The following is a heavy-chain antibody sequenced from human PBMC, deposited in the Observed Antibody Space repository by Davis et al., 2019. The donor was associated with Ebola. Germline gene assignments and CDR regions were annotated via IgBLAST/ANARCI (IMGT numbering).Heavy chain of an antibody. V-gene: IGHV3-30*03. CDR3: ASWNY. Sequence: GESLKISCAASGFTFSSYGMHWVRQAPGKGLEWVAVISYDGSNKYYADSVKGRFTISRDNSKNTLYLQMNSLRAEDTAVYYCASWNYWGQGTLVTVSS. CDR1: GFTFSSYG. D-gene: IGHD3-3*01. J-gene: IGHJ4*02. CDR2: ISYDGSNK.